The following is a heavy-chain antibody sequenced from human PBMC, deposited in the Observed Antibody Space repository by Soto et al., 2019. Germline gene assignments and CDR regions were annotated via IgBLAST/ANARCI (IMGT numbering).Heavy chain of an antibody. CDR2: ISYDGSNT. CDR1: GFTFSSYG. D-gene: IGHD1-26*01. J-gene: IGHJ4*02. V-gene: IGHV3-30*18. Sequence: QVQLVESGGGVVQPGRSLRLSCVASGFTFSSYGMHWFRQAPGKGLEWVAIISYDGSNTYYADSVKGRFTISRDNSKNTLYLQMNSLRPEDTSVYYCAKEGGLSGSYYISSSYYFDYWGQGTVVTVSS. CDR3: AKEGGLSGSYYISSSYYFDY.